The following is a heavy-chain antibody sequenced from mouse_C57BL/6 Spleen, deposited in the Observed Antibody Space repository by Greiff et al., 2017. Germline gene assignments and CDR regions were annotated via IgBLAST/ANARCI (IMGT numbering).Heavy chain of an antibody. CDR1: GYTFTSYW. V-gene: IGHV1-53*01. Sequence: QVQLQQPGTELVKPGASVKLSCKASGYTFTSYWMHWVKQRPGQGLEWIGNINPSNGGTNYNEKFKSKATLTVDTSSSTAYMQLSSLTSEDSAVYYCARSPYYGSSYDAMDYWGQGTSVTVSS. CDR2: INPSNGGT. CDR3: ARSPYYGSSYDAMDY. D-gene: IGHD1-1*01. J-gene: IGHJ4*01.